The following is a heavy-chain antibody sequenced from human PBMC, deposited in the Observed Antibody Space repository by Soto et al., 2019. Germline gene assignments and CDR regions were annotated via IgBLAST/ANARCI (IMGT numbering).Heavy chain of an antibody. CDR3: ARKDDSREAPDAPAGAVEF. CDR1: GGSISRYY. Sequence: SESLSLTCSATGGSISRYYWSWIRQPPGKGLEGIGYIYYSGSINYYPSLKSRVTISVDTSKNLFSLKLNSMTAADTAVYYCARKDDSREAPDAPAGAVEFWGQGTMVT. J-gene: IGHJ3*01. V-gene: IGHV4-59*12. CDR2: IYYSGSI. D-gene: IGHD4-4*01.